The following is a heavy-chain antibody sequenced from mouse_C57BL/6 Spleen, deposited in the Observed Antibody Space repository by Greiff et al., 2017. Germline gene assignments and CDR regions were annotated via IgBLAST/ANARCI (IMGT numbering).Heavy chain of an antibody. CDR2: IYPGDGDT. CDR1: GYAFSSYW. CDR3: AREEGYDSAWFAY. Sequence: QVQLQQSGAELVKPGASVKISCKASGYAFSSYWMNWVKQRPGKGLEWIGQIYPGDGDTNYNGKFKGKATLTADKSSSTAYMQLSSLTSEDSAVYCCAREEGYDSAWFAYWGQGTLVTVSA. J-gene: IGHJ3*01. D-gene: IGHD2-2*01. V-gene: IGHV1-80*01.